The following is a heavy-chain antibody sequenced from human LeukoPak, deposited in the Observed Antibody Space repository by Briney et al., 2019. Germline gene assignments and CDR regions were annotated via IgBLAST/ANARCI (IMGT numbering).Heavy chain of an antibody. J-gene: IGHJ4*02. Sequence: ASVKVSCKASGYTFMTYNINWVRQATGQGLEWMGWMNPNSGDTGHAQKFQGRVTMTRNTAISTAYMELSSLRSEDTAVYYCARGLSLDKSHVDYWGQGTLVTVSS. D-gene: IGHD2/OR15-2a*01. CDR3: ARGLSLDKSHVDY. CDR1: GYTFMTYN. CDR2: MNPNSGDT. V-gene: IGHV1-8*01.